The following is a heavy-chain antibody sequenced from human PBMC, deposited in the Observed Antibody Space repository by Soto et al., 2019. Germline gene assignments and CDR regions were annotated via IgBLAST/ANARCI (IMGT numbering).Heavy chain of an antibody. CDR1: VDSVSSNSAA. V-gene: IGHV6-1*01. D-gene: IGHD6-6*01. Sequence: QTLSLTCAISVDSVSSNSAAWNWIRQSPSRGLEWLGRTYYRSKWYNDYAVSVKSRITINPDTSKNQFSLQLNSVTPEDTAVYYCARDRSVAARPYYYYYFMDVWGKGTTVTVSS. CDR2: TYYRSKWYN. CDR3: ARDRSVAARPYYYYYFMDV. J-gene: IGHJ6*03.